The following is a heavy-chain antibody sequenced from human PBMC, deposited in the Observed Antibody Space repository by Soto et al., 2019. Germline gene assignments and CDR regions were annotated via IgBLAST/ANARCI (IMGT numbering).Heavy chain of an antibody. CDR2: IIPILDIP. Sequence: QVQLVQSGAEVKKHGSSVKVSCKASGGTFSRYTFTWVRQAPGQGLEWMGRIIPILDIPNYAQNFQGRVTITADKSTRTAYMELSSLRSDDTAVYYCASHFTGVLVLGTSPPGGDNFGWDVWGQGTSVTVSS. D-gene: IGHD2-8*02. CDR3: ASHFTGVLVLGTSPPGGDNFGWDV. V-gene: IGHV1-69*02. J-gene: IGHJ6*02. CDR1: GGTFSRYT.